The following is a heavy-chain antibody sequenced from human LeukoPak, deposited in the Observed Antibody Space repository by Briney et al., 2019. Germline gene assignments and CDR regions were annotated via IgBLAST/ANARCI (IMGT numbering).Heavy chain of an antibody. CDR1: GLTLSGRG. CDR3: ARVGSGSYFLDAFDI. D-gene: IGHD1-26*01. J-gene: IGHJ3*02. CDR2: IWHDGNIK. V-gene: IGHV3-33*01. Sequence: GGSLRLSCAASGLTLSGRGMHWVRQAPGKGLEWVAIIWHDGNIKYYADSVKGRFIVSRDNYKNTVFLQMNSLRGEDTAVYYCARVGSGSYFLDAFDIWGQGTMVSVSS.